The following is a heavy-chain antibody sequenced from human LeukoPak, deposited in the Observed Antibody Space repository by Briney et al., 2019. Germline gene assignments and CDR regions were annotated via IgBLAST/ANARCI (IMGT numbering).Heavy chain of an antibody. D-gene: IGHD3-9*01. V-gene: IGHV3-23*01. CDR1: EFTFSNYA. J-gene: IGHJ4*02. Sequence: GGSLRLSCAASEFTFSNYAMSWVRQAPGKGLEWVSAITGGGSGIYYADSMKSRFTISRDNSKSTLYLQINSLRAEDTAVYYCAKWGDYDVLTGYYVSDYWGQGTLVTVSS. CDR3: AKWGDYDVLTGYYVSDY. CDR2: ITGGGSGI.